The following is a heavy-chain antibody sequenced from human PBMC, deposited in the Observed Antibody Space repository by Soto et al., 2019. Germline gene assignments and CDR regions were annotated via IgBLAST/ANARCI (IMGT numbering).Heavy chain of an antibody. CDR3: AKGTRQAIMITFGGVIVHYFDY. D-gene: IGHD3-16*02. CDR1: GFTFSSYA. V-gene: IGHV3-23*01. CDR2: ISGSGGST. J-gene: IGHJ4*02. Sequence: GGSLRLSCAASGFTFSSYAMSWVRQAPGKGLEWVSAISGSGGSTYYADSVKGRFTISRDNSKNTLYLQMNSLRAEDTAVYYCAKGTRQAIMITFGGVIVHYFDYWGQGTLVTVSS.